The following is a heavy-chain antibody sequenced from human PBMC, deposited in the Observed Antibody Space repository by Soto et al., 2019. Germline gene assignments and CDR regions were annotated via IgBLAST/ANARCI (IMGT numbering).Heavy chain of an antibody. CDR2: FDPEDGET. Sequence: GASVKVSCKVSGYTLTELSMHWFRQAPGKGLEWMGGFDPEDGETIYAQKFQGRVTMTEDTSTDRGYMELSSLRPEDTAAYYCARAGIVAKNVDCCDQGTMVTVSS. V-gene: IGHV1-24*01. CDR1: GYTLTELS. D-gene: IGHD5-12*01. J-gene: IGHJ4*01. CDR3: ARAGIVAKNVDC.